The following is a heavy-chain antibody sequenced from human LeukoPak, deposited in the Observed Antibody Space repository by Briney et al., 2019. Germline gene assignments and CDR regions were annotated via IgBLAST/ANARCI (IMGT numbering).Heavy chain of an antibody. J-gene: IGHJ4*02. CDR3: AKGSYHDSNPGHFDY. CDR2: ISWNSGGI. CDR1: GFTFTSYS. D-gene: IGHD4-11*01. Sequence: PGGSLRLSCAASGFTFTSYSMSWVRQAPGKGLEWVSGISWNSGGIGYADSVKGRFTITRDNAKNSLYLQMNSLRAEDMALYYCAKGSYHDSNPGHFDYWGQGTLVTVSS. V-gene: IGHV3-9*03.